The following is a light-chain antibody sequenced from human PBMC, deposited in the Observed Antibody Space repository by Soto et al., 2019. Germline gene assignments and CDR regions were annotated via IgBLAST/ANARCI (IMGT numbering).Light chain of an antibody. CDR1: QTVPKTY. CDR3: QQYAVSPLT. CDR2: DAS. Sequence: EIVLTQSPGTLSLSPGETVTLSCRASQTVPKTYLAWYQQKPVQAPRLLIYDASTRATGIPDRFSGGGSGTDFTLTFSRLEPEDFAVYFCQQYAVSPLTFGGGTKVEIK. J-gene: IGKJ4*01. V-gene: IGKV3-20*01.